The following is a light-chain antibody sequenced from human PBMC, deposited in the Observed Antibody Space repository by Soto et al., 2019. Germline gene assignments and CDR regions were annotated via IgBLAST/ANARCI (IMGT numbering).Light chain of an antibody. CDR2: GNS. CDR3: QSYDSSLSGVV. J-gene: IGLJ2*01. CDR1: SSKIGAGYD. V-gene: IGLV1-40*01. Sequence: QSVLTQPPSVSGAPGRRVTISCTGSSSKIGAGYDVHWYQQLPGTAPKLLIYGNSNRPSGVPDRFSGSKSGTSASLAITGLQAEDEADYYCQSYDSSLSGVVFGGGTNLTVL.